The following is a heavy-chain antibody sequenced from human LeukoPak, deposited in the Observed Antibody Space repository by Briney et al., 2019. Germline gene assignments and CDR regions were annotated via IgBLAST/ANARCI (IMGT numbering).Heavy chain of an antibody. CDR3: ARLYGDFLFDY. Sequence: SETLSLTCTVSGGSISSSSYYWGWIRQPPGKGLEWIGSTYYSGSTYYNPSLKSRVTISVDTSKNQFSLKLSSVTAADTAVYYCARLYGDFLFDYWGQGTLVTVSS. V-gene: IGHV4-39*01. CDR2: TYYSGST. J-gene: IGHJ4*02. D-gene: IGHD4-17*01. CDR1: GGSISSSSYY.